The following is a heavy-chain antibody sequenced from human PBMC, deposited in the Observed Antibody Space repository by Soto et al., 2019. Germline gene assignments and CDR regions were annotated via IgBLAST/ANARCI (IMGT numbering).Heavy chain of an antibody. Sequence: QVQLVQSGAEVKKPGSSVKVSCKASGGTFSSYAISWVRQAPGQGLEWMGGIIPIFGTANYAQKFQGRVTITADESTSTAYMELSSLRSEDTAVYYCARRSWVSRRRKNWYFDLWGRRTLVTVSS. J-gene: IGHJ2*01. CDR3: ARRSWVSRRRKNWYFDL. CDR2: IIPIFGTA. V-gene: IGHV1-69*01. D-gene: IGHD1-26*01. CDR1: GGTFSSYA.